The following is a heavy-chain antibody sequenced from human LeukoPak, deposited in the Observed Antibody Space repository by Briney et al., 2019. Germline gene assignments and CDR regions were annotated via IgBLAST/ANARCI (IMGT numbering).Heavy chain of an antibody. CDR3: ARGGGRAVPGSFDQ. D-gene: IGHD3-16*01. CDR1: GINFRSSG. V-gene: IGHV3-30*02. CDR2: IQNDGSDK. Sequence: LSGGSLRLSCAASGINFRSSGMHWVRQAPGKGLEWVTFIQNDGSDKYYAASVKGRFTISRDNSKNTVYLHMASLRADDTALYYCARGGGRAVPGSFDQWGRETRVTVSS. J-gene: IGHJ4*02.